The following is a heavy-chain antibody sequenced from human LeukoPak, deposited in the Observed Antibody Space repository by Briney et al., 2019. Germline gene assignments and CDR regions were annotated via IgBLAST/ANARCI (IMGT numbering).Heavy chain of an antibody. D-gene: IGHD3-16*01. Sequence: SETLSLTCAVSGYSISSGYYWGWIRQPPGKGLEWIGSIYHSGSTYYNPSLKSRVTTSVDTSKNQFSLKLSSVTAADTAVYYCARVGMITFGGVADYFDYWGQGTLVTVSS. CDR3: ARVGMITFGGVADYFDY. V-gene: IGHV4-38-2*01. J-gene: IGHJ4*02. CDR2: IYHSGST. CDR1: GYSISSGYY.